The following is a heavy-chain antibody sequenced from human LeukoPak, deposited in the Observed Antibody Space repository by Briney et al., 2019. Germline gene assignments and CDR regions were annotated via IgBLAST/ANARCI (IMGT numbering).Heavy chain of an antibody. CDR2: IYHSGST. V-gene: IGHV4-38-2*02. CDR1: GGSISSYY. D-gene: IGHD6-19*01. J-gene: IGHJ4*02. Sequence: SETLSLTCTVSGGSISSYYWSWIRQPPGKGLEWIGSIYHSGSTYYNPSLKSRVTISVDTSKNQFSLKLSSVTAADTAVYYCARDSSGWYAASDYWGQGTLVTVSS. CDR3: ARDSSGWYAASDY.